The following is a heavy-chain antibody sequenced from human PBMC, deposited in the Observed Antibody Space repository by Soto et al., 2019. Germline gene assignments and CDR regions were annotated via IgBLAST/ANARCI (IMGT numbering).Heavy chain of an antibody. CDR1: GGSFSGYY. Sequence: SETLSLTCAVYGGSFSGYYWSRIRQPPGKGLEWIGEINHSGSTNYNPSLKSRVTISVDTSKNQFSLKLSSVTAADTAVYYCARTGIWFGELGDWLDPWGQGTMVTVYS. CDR3: ARTGIWFGELGDWLDP. J-gene: IGHJ5*02. CDR2: INHSGST. D-gene: IGHD3-10*01. V-gene: IGHV4-34*01.